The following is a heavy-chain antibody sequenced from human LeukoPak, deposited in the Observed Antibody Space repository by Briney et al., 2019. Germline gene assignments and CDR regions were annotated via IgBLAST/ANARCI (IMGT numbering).Heavy chain of an antibody. CDR3: ATLSGDSHGYDY. D-gene: IGHD5-18*01. Sequence: PGRSLRLSCAASGFTLSSYAMHWVRQAPGKGLEWVAVILHDGSNKQYADSVKGRFTISRDNSKNTLYLQINSLRAEDTAVYYCATLSGDSHGYDYWGLGTLVTVSS. J-gene: IGHJ4*02. CDR1: GFTLSSYA. CDR2: ILHDGSNK. V-gene: IGHV3-30*03.